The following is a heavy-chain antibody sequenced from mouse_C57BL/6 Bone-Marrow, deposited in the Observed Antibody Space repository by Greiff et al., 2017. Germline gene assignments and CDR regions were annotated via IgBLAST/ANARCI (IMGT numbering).Heavy chain of an antibody. CDR2: INPNYGTT. Sequence: VQLQQSGPELVKPGASVKISCKASGYSFTDYNMNWVKQSNGKSLEWIGVINPNYGTTSYNQKFKGKATFTVDQSSSTAYMPLNSLTSADSAVYYCARGYDYDYAMDYWGQGTSVTVSS. V-gene: IGHV1-39*01. CDR1: GYSFTDYN. J-gene: IGHJ4*01. D-gene: IGHD2-4*01. CDR3: ARGYDYDYAMDY.